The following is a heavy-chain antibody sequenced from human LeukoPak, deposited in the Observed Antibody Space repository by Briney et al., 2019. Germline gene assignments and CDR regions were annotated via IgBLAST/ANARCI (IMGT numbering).Heavy chain of an antibody. D-gene: IGHD3-22*01. CDR2: ISSSGSTI. Sequence: GGSLRLSCAASGFTFSSYEMNWVRQAPGKGLEWVSYISSSGSTIYYADSVKGRFTISRDNAKNSLYLQMNSLRAEDTAVYYCATAYYDSSGYGPNYYYYMDVWGKGTTVTVSS. CDR1: GFTFSSYE. J-gene: IGHJ6*03. CDR3: ATAYYDSSGYGPNYYYYMDV. V-gene: IGHV3-48*03.